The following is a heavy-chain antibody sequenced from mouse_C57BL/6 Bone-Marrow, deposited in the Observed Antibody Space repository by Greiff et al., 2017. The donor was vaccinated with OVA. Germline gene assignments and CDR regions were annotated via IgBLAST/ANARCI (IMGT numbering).Heavy chain of an antibody. D-gene: IGHD3-2*02. J-gene: IGHJ2*01. Sequence: QVQLQQSGAELVRPGASVKLSCKASGYTFTDYYINWVKQRPGQGLEWIARIYPGSGNTYYNEKFKGKATLTAEKSSSTAYMQLSSLTSEDSAVYFCARDSSGYYYFDYWGQGTTLTVSS. V-gene: IGHV1-76*01. CDR3: ARDSSGYYYFDY. CDR2: IYPGSGNT. CDR1: GYTFTDYY.